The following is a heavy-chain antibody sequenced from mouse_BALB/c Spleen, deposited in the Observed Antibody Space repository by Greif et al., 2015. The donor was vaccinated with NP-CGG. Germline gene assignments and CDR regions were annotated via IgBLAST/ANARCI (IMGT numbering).Heavy chain of an antibody. CDR3: ARRWDGSWFAY. J-gene: IGHJ3*01. Sequence: QVQLQQSGAELVKPGASVKLSCKASGYTFTSYWMHWVKQRPGQGLEWIGEINPSNGRTNYNEKFKSKATLTVDKSSSTAYMQLSSLTSEDSAVYYCARRWDGSWFAYWGQGTLVTVSA. V-gene: IGHV1S81*02. CDR1: GYTFTSYW. CDR2: INPSNGRT. D-gene: IGHD4-1*01.